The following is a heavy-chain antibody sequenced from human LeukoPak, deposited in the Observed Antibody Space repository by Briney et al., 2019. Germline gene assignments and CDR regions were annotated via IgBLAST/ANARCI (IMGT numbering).Heavy chain of an antibody. V-gene: IGHV3-NL1*01. J-gene: IGHJ2*01. D-gene: IGHD3-3*01. CDR2: INGAGGTT. Sequence: GGSLRLSCAASGFTFSSYDMHWVRQAPGKGLEWVSAINGAGGTTYYADSVRGRFTISRDNSKNTVYLQMDSLRAEDSAVYYCAKDKLSGQRDWYFDFWGRGTQVTVSS. CDR1: GFTFSSYD. CDR3: AKDKLSGQRDWYFDF.